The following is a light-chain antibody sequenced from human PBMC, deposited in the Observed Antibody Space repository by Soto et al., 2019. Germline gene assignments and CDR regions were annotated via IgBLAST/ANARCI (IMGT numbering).Light chain of an antibody. CDR1: QSVSID. CDR3: QHRHN. V-gene: IGKV3-11*01. J-gene: IGKJ3*01. Sequence: EVVLTQSPATLSLSPGDRATLSCRAMQSVSIDFAWYQQKPGQAPRLLIYDASNMATGIPARFSGSGSGTDFTLTISSLEPEDFAVYYCQHRHNFGPGTEVDIK. CDR2: DAS.